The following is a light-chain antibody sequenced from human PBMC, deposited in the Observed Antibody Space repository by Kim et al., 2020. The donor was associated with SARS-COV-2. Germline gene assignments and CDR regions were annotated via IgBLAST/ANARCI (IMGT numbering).Light chain of an antibody. Sequence: GKTITISCTGSSGSIARNDVQWYQQRPGSAPTTVIYEDSKRPSGVPDRVSGSIDTASNSASLTISGLKTEDEADYYCQSYDNGNQVFGGGTQLTVL. CDR3: QSYDNGNQV. J-gene: IGLJ3*02. V-gene: IGLV6-57*02. CDR2: EDS. CDR1: SGSIARND.